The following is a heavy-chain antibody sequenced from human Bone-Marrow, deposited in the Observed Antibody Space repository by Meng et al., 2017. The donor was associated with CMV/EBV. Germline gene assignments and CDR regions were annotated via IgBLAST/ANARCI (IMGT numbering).Heavy chain of an antibody. CDR3: ARAIRLPGVLDY. Sequence: GESLKISCAASGFTFIKYGMSWVRQAPGKGLEWVSVIYSGGSTYYADSVKGRFTISRDNSKNTLYLQMDTLRAEDTAVYYCARAIRLPGVLDYWGQGTLVTVSS. J-gene: IGHJ4*02. CDR2: IYSGGST. D-gene: IGHD2-15*01. V-gene: IGHV3-53*01. CDR1: GFTFIKYG.